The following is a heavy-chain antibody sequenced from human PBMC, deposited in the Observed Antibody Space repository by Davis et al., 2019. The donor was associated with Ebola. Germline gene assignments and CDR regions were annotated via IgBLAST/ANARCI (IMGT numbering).Heavy chain of an antibody. CDR3: ARGYDFWSGYLGRFDY. D-gene: IGHD3-3*01. V-gene: IGHV3-33*05. CDR2: ISYDGSNK. J-gene: IGHJ4*02. Sequence: GGSLRLSCAASGFTFSSYGMHWVRQAPGKGLEWVAVISYDGSNKYYADSVKGRFTISRDNSKNTLYLQMNSLRAEDTAVYYCARGYDFWSGYLGRFDYWGQGTLVTVSS. CDR1: GFTFSSYG.